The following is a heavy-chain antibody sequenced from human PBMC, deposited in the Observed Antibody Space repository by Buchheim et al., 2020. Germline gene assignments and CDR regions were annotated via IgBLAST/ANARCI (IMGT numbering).Heavy chain of an antibody. D-gene: IGHD6-19*01. CDR3: ASSGWSYYYYWYGMDV. CDR1: GFTFSNYY. Sequence: QVQLVESGGGVVKPGGSLRLSCAASGFTFSNYYMSWIRQAPGKGLEWVSYISYSGHTMYYADSVKGRFTISRDNANNSLYLQMNSLRTEDTAVYYCASSGWSYYYYWYGMDVWGQGTT. J-gene: IGHJ6*02. V-gene: IGHV3-11*01. CDR2: ISYSGHTM.